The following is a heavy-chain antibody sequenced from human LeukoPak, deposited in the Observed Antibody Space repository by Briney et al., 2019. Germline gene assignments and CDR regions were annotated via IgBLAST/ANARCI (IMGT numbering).Heavy chain of an antibody. CDR1: GFTFSSYW. Sequence: PGGSLRLSCAASGFTFSSYWMSWVRQAPGKGLEWVSYISSSGSTIYYADSVKGRFTISRDNSKNTLYVQMNSLRAEDTAVYYCAKDASSYGAFDIWGQGTMVTVSS. CDR2: ISSSGSTI. CDR3: AKDASSYGAFDI. V-gene: IGHV3-48*01. D-gene: IGHD1-26*01. J-gene: IGHJ3*02.